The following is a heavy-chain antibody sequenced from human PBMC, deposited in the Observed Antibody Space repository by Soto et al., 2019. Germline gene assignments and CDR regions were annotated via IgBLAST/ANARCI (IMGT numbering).Heavy chain of an antibody. V-gene: IGHV1-18*01. CDR1: GYNFNSYT. D-gene: IGHD1-26*01. J-gene: IGHJ5*02. CDR3: ARVVGALGRWFDP. Sequence: QVQLVQSGAEVKKPGASVKVSCKASGYNFNSYTISWVRQAPGQGLEWMGRISAYNGNTNYAQKLQGRVTMTTDTSTSTAYMEMRSLRSDDTAVYHCARVVGALGRWFDPWGQGTLVTVSS. CDR2: ISAYNGNT.